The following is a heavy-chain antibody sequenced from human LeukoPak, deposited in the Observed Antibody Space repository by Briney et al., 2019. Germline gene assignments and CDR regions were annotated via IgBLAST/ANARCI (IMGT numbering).Heavy chain of an antibody. V-gene: IGHV3-23*01. J-gene: IGHJ5*02. D-gene: IGHD5-12*01. Sequence: GGSLRLSCAASGFTFATYAMSWVRQPPGKGLECVSSILGSAEITLHADSVKGRFSLSRDNTKSTLYLQINSLIAEDTAVYFCAKGVRVGYVANWFDPWGQGTLVTVSS. CDR1: GFTFATYA. CDR3: AKGVRVGYVANWFDP. CDR2: ILGSAEIT.